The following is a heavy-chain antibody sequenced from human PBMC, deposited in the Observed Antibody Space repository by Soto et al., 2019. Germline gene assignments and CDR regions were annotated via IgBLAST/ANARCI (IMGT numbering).Heavy chain of an antibody. CDR1: GFTFSNYD. D-gene: IGHD3-22*01. CDR2: ISFDGSNK. V-gene: IGHV3-30*18. J-gene: IGHJ6*02. CDR3: AKDYYDSSGYSLYYYYGMDV. Sequence: GGSLRLSCAASGFTFSNYDMDWVRQPPGKGLEWVAVISFDGSNKYYADSVKGRFTISRDNSKNTLYLQMNSLRAEDTAAYYCAKDYYDSSGYSLYYYYGMDVWGQGTTVTVSS.